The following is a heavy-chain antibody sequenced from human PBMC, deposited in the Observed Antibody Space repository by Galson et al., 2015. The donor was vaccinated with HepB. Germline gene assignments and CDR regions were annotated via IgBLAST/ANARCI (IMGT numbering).Heavy chain of an antibody. CDR3: AGYAGKDAFDI. J-gene: IGHJ3*02. Sequence: SVKVSCKASEYTFTSYDINWVRQATGQGLEWMGWMNPNSGNTGYAQKFQGRVTMTRNTSISAAYMELSSLRSEDTAVYYCAGYAGKDAFDIWGQGTMVTVSS. D-gene: IGHD1-1*01. CDR2: MNPNSGNT. V-gene: IGHV1-8*01. CDR1: EYTFTSYD.